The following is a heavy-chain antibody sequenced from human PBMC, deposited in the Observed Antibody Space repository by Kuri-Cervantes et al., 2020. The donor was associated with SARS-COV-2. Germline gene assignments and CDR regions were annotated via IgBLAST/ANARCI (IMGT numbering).Heavy chain of an antibody. J-gene: IGHJ5*02. CDR3: ARGPGGVFLRGIMILSAHWFDT. CDR2: ISSSSSYI. Sequence: GESLKISCAASGITFSSYSMNWVRQAPGKGLEWVSSISSSSSYIYYADSVKGRFTISRDDAKNSLHLQMNSLRAEDTAVYYCARGPGGVFLRGIMILSAHWFDTWGQGTLVTVSS. D-gene: IGHD3-9*01. CDR1: GITFSSYS. V-gene: IGHV3-21*01.